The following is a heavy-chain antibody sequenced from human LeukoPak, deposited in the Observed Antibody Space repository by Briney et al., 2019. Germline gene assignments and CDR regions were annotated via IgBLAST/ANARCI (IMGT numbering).Heavy chain of an antibody. V-gene: IGHV3-21*01. D-gene: IGHD3-10*01. Sequence: GGSLRLSCAAAVFTFSSSSMNWVRQPPGKGLEWVSSISGESKYIYYADSVTGRFTISRDNAKNSLYLQMSTLRAEDTAVYYCARGAVFQGNYDYWGQGTQVTVSS. CDR3: ARGAVFQGNYDY. CDR1: VFTFSSSS. J-gene: IGHJ4*02. CDR2: ISGESKYI.